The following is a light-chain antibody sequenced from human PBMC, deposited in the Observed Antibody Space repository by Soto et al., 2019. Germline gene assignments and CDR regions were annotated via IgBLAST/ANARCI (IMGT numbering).Light chain of an antibody. Sequence: DIQMTQSPSTLSATAGDRVTITCRASQSISSWLAWYQHKPGKGPKLLIYDGSNLDSGVPSRFSGIGSGTEFSLTISNLQPDDCATYYCQQYENYWTFGQGTRVEIK. CDR3: QQYENYWT. CDR1: QSISSW. J-gene: IGKJ1*01. V-gene: IGKV1-5*01. CDR2: DGS.